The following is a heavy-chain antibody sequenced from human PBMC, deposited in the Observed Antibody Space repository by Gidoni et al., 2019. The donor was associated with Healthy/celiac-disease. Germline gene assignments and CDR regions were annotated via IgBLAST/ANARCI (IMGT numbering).Heavy chain of an antibody. J-gene: IGHJ3*02. V-gene: IGHV1-24*01. CDR1: GYTLTELS. D-gene: IGHD2-21*01. CDR2: FDHEDGET. CDR3: ATVLWWLAADAFDI. Sequence: QVQLVPSGAEVKQPGASVKVSCKVSGYTLTELSMHWVRPAPGKGLEWMGGFDHEDGETIYAQKFQGRVTMTEDTSTDTAYMELSSLRSEDTAVYYCATVLWWLAADAFDIWGQGTMVTVSS.